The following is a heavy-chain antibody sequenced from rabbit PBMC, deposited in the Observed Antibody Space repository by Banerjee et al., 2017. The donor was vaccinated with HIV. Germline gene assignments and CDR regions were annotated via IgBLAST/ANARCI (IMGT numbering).Heavy chain of an antibody. CDR3: ARDLAGVIGWNFNL. V-gene: IGHV1S45*01. Sequence: QEQLVESGGGLVQPEGSLTLTCTASGFSFSNKYVMCWVRQAPGKGLEWIACINTSSGNTVYATWAKGRFTISKTSSTVDLKMTSLTVADTATYFCARDLAGVIGWNFNLWGPGTLVTVS. CDR2: INTSSGNT. CDR1: GFSFSNKYV. D-gene: IGHD4-1*01. J-gene: IGHJ4*01.